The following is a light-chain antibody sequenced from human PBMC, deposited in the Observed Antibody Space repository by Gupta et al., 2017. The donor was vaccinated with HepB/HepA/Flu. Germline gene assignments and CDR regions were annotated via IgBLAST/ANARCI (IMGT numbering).Light chain of an antibody. CDR3: MRTKELAWT. J-gene: IGKJ1*01. Sequence: DIVLTQSPLFLSVTPGQPASISCKASTSLLHSEGKTCLNWYLQRAGQPPQLLSYEVSNRFSGVSERLRGTGSGTEVKLKMRRVGAEDVRVYYCMRTKELAWTFRQGTRVRMK. CDR1: TSLLHSEGKTC. V-gene: IGKV2D-29*01. CDR2: EVS.